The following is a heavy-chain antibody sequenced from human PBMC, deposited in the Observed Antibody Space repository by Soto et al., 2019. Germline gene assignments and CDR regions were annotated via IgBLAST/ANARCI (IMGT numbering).Heavy chain of an antibody. CDR3: SKEYCSGRSCYPDYFQH. J-gene: IGHJ1*01. Sequence: EAQLLESGGGLVQPGGSLRLSCAASGLTFISYAMIWVRQAPGKGLEWVSAISGSGGSTYYADSVKGRFTISRDNSKNTLYLQINSLIAEDTAVYYCSKEYCSGRSCYPDYFQHWGQGNLVNFSS. CDR1: GLTFISYA. V-gene: IGHV3-23*01. CDR2: ISGSGGST. D-gene: IGHD2-15*01.